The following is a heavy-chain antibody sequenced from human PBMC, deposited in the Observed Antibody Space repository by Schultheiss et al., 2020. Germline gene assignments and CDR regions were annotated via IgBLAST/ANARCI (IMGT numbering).Heavy chain of an antibody. Sequence: GESLKISCAASGFTFSSYAMHWVRQAPGKGLEWVAVISYDGSNKYYADSVKGRFTISRDNSKNTLYLQMNSLRAEDTAVYYCAKHTTFDYWGQGTLVTVSS. V-gene: IGHV3-30-3*02. J-gene: IGHJ4*02. CDR1: GFTFSSYA. CDR3: AKHTTFDY. D-gene: IGHD1-26*01. CDR2: ISYDGSNK.